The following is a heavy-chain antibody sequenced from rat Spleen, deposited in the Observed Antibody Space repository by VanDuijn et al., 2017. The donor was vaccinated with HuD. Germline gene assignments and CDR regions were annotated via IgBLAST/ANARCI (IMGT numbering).Heavy chain of an antibody. CDR1: GFTFGSYW. Sequence: EVQLVETGGGLVQPGRSLKLSCVASGFTFGSYWMYWIRQAPKKGLEWVAFITNSGGSTYYRDSVKGRFTISRDNSKNTLYLQMDSLRSGDTATYYCTRCFDLWGQGVMVTVSS. V-gene: IGHV5-31*01. CDR2: ITNSGGST. J-gene: IGHJ2*01. CDR3: TRCFDL.